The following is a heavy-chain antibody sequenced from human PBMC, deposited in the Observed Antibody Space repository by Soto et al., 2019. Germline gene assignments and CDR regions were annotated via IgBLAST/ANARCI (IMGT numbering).Heavy chain of an antibody. Sequence: QLQLQESGPGLVKPSETLSLTCTVSGGSISSSSYYWGWIRQPPGKGLEWIGSMDYSGSTYYNPSLKSRVTLSVDTSKNQFSLKLSSVPATDTAVYYCARHSSSWYVGWYFDLWGRGTLVTVSS. V-gene: IGHV4-39*01. D-gene: IGHD6-13*01. CDR3: ARHSSSWYVGWYFDL. CDR1: GGSISSSSYY. J-gene: IGHJ2*01. CDR2: MDYSGST.